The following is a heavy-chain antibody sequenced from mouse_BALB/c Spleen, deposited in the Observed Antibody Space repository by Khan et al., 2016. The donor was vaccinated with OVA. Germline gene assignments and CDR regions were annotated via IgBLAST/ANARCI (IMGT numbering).Heavy chain of an antibody. CDR2: IDSNGGST. CDR1: RFTISSYG. Sequence: EVELVESGGGLVQPGGSLKRSCEASRFTISSYGMSSVRQTPDKRLELVATIDSNGGSTDYPDSVKRQFTFSGDNAKNALYLQMRSLKSEDTAMYYCARSAIWGQGTTLTVSS. D-gene: IGHD2-12*01. V-gene: IGHV5-6-3*01. J-gene: IGHJ2*01. CDR3: ARSAI.